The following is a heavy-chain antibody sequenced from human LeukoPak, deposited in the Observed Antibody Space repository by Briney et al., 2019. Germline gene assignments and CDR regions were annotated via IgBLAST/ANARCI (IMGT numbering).Heavy chain of an antibody. CDR3: ARGGIQVSGIDEFDY. D-gene: IGHD6-19*01. Sequence: GGSLRLSCAASGFTFIDYDMHWVRQVIGKGLEWVSAIGIRGDTHYSGSVKGRFTISRENAESSLYLQMNSLRAEDTAVYYCARGGIQVSGIDEFDYWAQGTLVTVSS. CDR1: GFTFIDYD. V-gene: IGHV3-13*01. CDR2: IGIRGDT. J-gene: IGHJ4*02.